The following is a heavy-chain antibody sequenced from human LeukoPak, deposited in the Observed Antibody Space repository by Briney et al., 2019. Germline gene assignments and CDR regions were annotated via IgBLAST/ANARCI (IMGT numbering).Heavy chain of an antibody. CDR2: ISSSGSTI. V-gene: IGHV3-48*03. D-gene: IGHD3-10*02. Sequence: PGGSLRLSCAASGFTFSSYEMNWVRQAPGKGLEWVSYISSSGSTIYNADSVKGRFTISRDNAKNSLYLQMNGLRAEDTAVYYCAELGITMIGGVWGKGTTVTISS. CDR3: AELGITMIGGV. CDR1: GFTFSSYE. J-gene: IGHJ6*04.